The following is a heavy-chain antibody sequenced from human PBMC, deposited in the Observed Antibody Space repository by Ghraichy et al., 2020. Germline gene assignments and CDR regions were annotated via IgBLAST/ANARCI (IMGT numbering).Heavy chain of an antibody. CDR2: IHYSGST. CDR3: AKASKGAYTGSDY. D-gene: IGHD2-21*01. V-gene: IGHV4-39*01. Sequence: SQNLSLTCTVSGGSISSSSYYWGWIRQPPGKGLEWIGSIHYSGSTYYNPSLMSRVTISIDTSRNQFSLELRSVTAADTAVYYCAKASKGAYTGSDYWGQGTLVTVSS. J-gene: IGHJ4*02. CDR1: GGSISSSSYY.